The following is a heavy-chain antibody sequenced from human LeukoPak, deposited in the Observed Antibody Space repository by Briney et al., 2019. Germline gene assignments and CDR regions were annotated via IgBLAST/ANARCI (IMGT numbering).Heavy chain of an antibody. Sequence: GGSLRLSCAASGFTFSNFPMHWVRQAPGKGLEWVAVISYDGGDKHYADSVKGRFTISRDNAKNSLYLQMNSLRAEDTAVYYCARSGYSSGWYFDYWGQGTLVTVSS. V-gene: IGHV3-30*03. J-gene: IGHJ4*02. CDR3: ARSGYSSGWYFDY. CDR1: GFTFSNFP. D-gene: IGHD6-19*01. CDR2: ISYDGGDK.